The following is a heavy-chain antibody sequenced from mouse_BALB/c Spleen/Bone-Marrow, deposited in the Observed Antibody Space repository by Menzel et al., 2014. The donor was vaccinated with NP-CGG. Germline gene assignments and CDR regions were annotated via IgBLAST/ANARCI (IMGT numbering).Heavy chain of an antibody. Sequence: EVKVVDSGPSLVKPSQTLSLTCSVTGDSITSGYWNWIRKFPGNKLEYMGYISYSGSAYYNPSLKSRISITRDTSKNQYYLQLNSVTTEDTATYYCATGNAMDYWGQGTSVTVSS. V-gene: IGHV3-8*02. CDR3: ATGNAMDY. CDR2: ISYSGSA. J-gene: IGHJ4*01. CDR1: GDSITSGY. D-gene: IGHD4-1*01.